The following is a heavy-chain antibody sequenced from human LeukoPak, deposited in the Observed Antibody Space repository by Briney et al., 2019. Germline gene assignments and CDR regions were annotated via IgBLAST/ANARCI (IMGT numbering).Heavy chain of an antibody. D-gene: IGHD3-3*01. Sequence: GGSLRLSCAASGFTFSSYAMSWVRQAPGKGLEWVSAISGGGGNTYYADSVKGRFTISRDNSKNTLYLQMNSLRAEDTAVYYCAKKPIFGVVTRSNPYYFDYWGQGTLVTVSS. CDR1: GFTFSSYA. V-gene: IGHV3-23*01. J-gene: IGHJ4*02. CDR2: ISGGGGNT. CDR3: AKKPIFGVVTRSNPYYFDY.